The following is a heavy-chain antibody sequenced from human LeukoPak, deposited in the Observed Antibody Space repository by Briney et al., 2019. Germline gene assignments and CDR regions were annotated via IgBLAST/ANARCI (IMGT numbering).Heavy chain of an antibody. D-gene: IGHD6-19*01. Sequence: GGSLRLSCAASGFTFSSYSMNWVRQAPGKGLEWVLSISSSSYIYYADSVKGRFTISRDNAKNSLYLQMNSLRAEDTAVYYCARDHWLAVAIEYWGQGTLVTVSS. CDR2: ISSSSYI. J-gene: IGHJ4*02. V-gene: IGHV3-21*01. CDR1: GFTFSSYS. CDR3: ARDHWLAVAIEY.